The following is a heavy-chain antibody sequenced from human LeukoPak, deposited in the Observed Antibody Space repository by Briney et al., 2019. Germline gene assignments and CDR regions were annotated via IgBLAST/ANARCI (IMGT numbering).Heavy chain of an antibody. J-gene: IGHJ4*02. CDR2: INPNSGGT. CDR1: GYTFTGYY. V-gene: IGHV1-2*02. CDR3: ARTYGSGPPDY. Sequence: GASVKVSCKASGYTFTGYYMHWVRQAPGQGLEWMGWINPNSGGTNYAQKFQGRVTMTRNTSISTAYMELSSLRSEDTAVYYCARTYGSGPPDYWGQGTLVTVSS. D-gene: IGHD3-10*01.